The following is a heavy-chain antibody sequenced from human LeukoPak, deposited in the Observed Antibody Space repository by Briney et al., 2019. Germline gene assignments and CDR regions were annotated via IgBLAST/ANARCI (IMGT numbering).Heavy chain of an antibody. CDR2: IIPIFGTA. CDR1: GGTFSSYA. Sequence: GASVKVSCKASGGTFSSYAISWVRQAPGQGLEWMGGIIPIFGTANYAQKFQGRVTITADESTSTAYMELSSLRSEDTAVYYCARGLPRWLQSYNWLDPWGQGTLVTISS. D-gene: IGHD5-24*01. J-gene: IGHJ5*02. CDR3: ARGLPRWLQSYNWLDP. V-gene: IGHV1-69*13.